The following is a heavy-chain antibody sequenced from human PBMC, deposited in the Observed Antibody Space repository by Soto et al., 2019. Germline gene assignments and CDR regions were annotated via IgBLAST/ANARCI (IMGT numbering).Heavy chain of an antibody. V-gene: IGHV5-51*01. D-gene: IGHD3-9*01. Sequence: PGESLEISCKVSPYSFPSYSIGWVRQMPGKGLEWMAIIYPGDSDTRYSPSFQGQVTISADKSISTAYLQWSSLKASDTAMYYCARKTGWVGTYYGMDVWGQGTTVTVSS. J-gene: IGHJ6*02. CDR3: ARKTGWVGTYYGMDV. CDR2: IYPGDSDT. CDR1: PYSFPSYS.